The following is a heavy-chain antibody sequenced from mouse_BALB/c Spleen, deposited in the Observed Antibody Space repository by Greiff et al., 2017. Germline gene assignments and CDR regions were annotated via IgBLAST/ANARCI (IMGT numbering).Heavy chain of an antibody. CDR1: GYTFTSYW. CDR3: ARGDYYGSSYGWFAY. CDR2: INPSNGRT. J-gene: IGHJ3*01. D-gene: IGHD1-1*01. Sequence: VQLQQSGAELVKPGASVKLSCKASGYTFTSYWMHWVKQRPGQGLEWIGEINPSNGRTNYNEKFKSKATLTVDKSSSTAYMQLSSLTSEDSAVYYCARGDYYGSSYGWFAYWGQGTLVTVSA. V-gene: IGHV1S81*02.